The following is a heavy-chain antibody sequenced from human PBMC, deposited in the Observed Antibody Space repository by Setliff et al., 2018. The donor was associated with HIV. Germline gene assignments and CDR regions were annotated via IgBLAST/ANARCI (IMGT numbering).Heavy chain of an antibody. V-gene: IGHV3-48*03. CDR3: AREVLRGGDDAFGL. CDR2: IGGHGSII. D-gene: IGHD3-10*01. Sequence: QAGGSLRLSCAAFGFTFSNYGMHWVRQAPGKGLEWISFIGGHGSIIHYADSVKGRFTISRDNAKNSVYLQMNSLRVEDSAVYYCAREVLRGGDDAFGLWGRGTVVTVSS. J-gene: IGHJ3*01. CDR1: GFTFSNYG.